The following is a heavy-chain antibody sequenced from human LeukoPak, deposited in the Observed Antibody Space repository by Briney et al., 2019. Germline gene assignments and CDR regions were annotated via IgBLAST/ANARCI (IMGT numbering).Heavy chain of an antibody. D-gene: IGHD3-22*01. CDR3: ARDFVAYYYDSSGYYYGGGFDY. V-gene: IGHV1-46*01. CDR1: GYTFTSYY. CDR2: INPSGGST. Sequence: ASVKVSCKASGYTFTSYYMHWVRQAPGQGLEWMGIINPSGGSTSYAQKFQGRVTMTRDMSTSTVYMELSSLRSEDTAVYYCARDFVAYYYDSSGYYYGGGFDYWGQGTLVTVSS. J-gene: IGHJ4*02.